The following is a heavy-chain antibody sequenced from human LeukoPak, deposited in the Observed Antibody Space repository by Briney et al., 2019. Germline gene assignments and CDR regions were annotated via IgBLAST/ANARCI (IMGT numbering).Heavy chain of an antibody. CDR2: VSAPGGGT. CDR3: ARDLAWGAFDN. D-gene: IGHD1-26*01. V-gene: IGHV3-23*01. CDR1: GFTFINPG. Sequence: GGCLRLSCADSGFTFINPGMNWVRQAPGKGLEWVSGVSAPGGGTYYADSVKGRVTISTDDSKTTLSLQMKIPRVENTDAYYCARDLAWGAFDNWGQGTLVTVSS. J-gene: IGHJ4*01.